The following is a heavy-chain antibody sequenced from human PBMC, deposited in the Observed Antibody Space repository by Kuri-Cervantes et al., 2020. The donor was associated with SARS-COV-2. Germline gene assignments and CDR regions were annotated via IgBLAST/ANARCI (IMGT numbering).Heavy chain of an antibody. V-gene: IGHV4-4*02. CDR1: GGSISSSNW. D-gene: IGHD3-3*01. J-gene: IGHJ5*02. CDR2: IYHSGST. Sequence: SETLSLTCAVSGGSISSSNWWSWVRQPPGKGLEWIGEIYHSGSTNYNPSLKSRVTISVDTSNNQFSLKLSSVTAADTAVYYCARAPGNRITIFGVVVIGWFDPWGQGTLVTVSS. CDR3: ARAPGNRITIFGVVVIGWFDP.